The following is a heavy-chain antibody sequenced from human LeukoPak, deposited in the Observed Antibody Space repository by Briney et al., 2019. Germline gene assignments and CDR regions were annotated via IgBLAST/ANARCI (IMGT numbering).Heavy chain of an antibody. J-gene: IGHJ4*02. Sequence: GGSLRPSCAASGFTFSSYGMHCVRQAPGKGLEWVAFIAEDGSNEKYTDSVKGRFTISRDNSNNTLYLRMNSLRAEDTGVYYCAKDRETTSSGTFDYWGQGTLVTVSS. CDR1: GFTFSSYG. V-gene: IGHV3-30*18. CDR2: IAEDGSNE. D-gene: IGHD1-1*01. CDR3: AKDRETTSSGTFDY.